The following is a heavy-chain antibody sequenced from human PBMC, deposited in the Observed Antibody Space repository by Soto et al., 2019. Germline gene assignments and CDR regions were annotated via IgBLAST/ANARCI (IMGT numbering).Heavy chain of an antibody. CDR1: GGTFSSYA. CDR2: IIPIFGTA. Sequence: QVQLVQSGAEVKKPXSSVKVSCKASGGTFSSYAISWVRQAPGQGLEWMGGIIPIFGTANYAQKFQGRVTITADESTSTAYMELSSLRSEDKAVYYCARRLYYDSSGGDRYFDLWGRGTLVTVSS. J-gene: IGHJ2*01. D-gene: IGHD3-22*01. CDR3: ARRLYYDSSGGDRYFDL. V-gene: IGHV1-69*12.